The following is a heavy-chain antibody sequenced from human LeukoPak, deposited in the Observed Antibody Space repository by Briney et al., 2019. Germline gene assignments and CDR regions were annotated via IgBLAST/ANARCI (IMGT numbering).Heavy chain of an antibody. Sequence: ASVKVSCKASGYTFTSYGISWVRQAPGQGLEWMGWISAYNGNTNYAQKLQGRVTMTTDTSTSTAYMELRSLRSDDTAVYYCARVIVVVPAAIQYFDYWGQGTLVTVSS. D-gene: IGHD2-2*01. J-gene: IGHJ4*02. CDR2: ISAYNGNT. CDR3: ARVIVVVPAAIQYFDY. CDR1: GYTFTSYG. V-gene: IGHV1-18*01.